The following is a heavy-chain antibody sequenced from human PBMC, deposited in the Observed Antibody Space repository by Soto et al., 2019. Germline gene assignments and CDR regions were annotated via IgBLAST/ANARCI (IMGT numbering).Heavy chain of an antibody. CDR2: MNPNSGNT. CDR1: GYTFTSYD. D-gene: IGHD3-3*01. CDR3: ARGPYYDFWSGYYNSYYYYYGMDV. Sequence: ASAKVSCKASGYTFTSYDINWVRQATGQGLEWMGWMNPNSGNTGYAQKFQGRVTMTRNTSISTAYMELSSLRSEDTAVYYCARGPYYDFWSGYYNSYYYYYGMDVWGQGTTVTVSS. J-gene: IGHJ6*02. V-gene: IGHV1-8*01.